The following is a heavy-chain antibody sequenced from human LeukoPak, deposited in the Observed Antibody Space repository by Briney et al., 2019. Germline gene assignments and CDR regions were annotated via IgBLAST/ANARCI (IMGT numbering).Heavy chain of an antibody. CDR3: AKVLPSEFWSGYLN. Sequence: GGSLRLSCEASGFTFSSYAMSWVRQAPGKGLEWVSAISGSGGSTYYADSVKGRFTISRDNSKNTLYLQMNSLRAEDTAVYYCAKVLPSEFWSGYLNWGQGTLVTVSS. V-gene: IGHV3-23*01. D-gene: IGHD3-3*01. CDR2: ISGSGGST. J-gene: IGHJ4*02. CDR1: GFTFSSYA.